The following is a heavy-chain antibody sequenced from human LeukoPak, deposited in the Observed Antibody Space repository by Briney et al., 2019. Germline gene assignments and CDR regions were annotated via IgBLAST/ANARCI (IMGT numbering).Heavy chain of an antibody. CDR1: GFYVSDNF. CDR3: VRRHDY. V-gene: IGHV3-53*01. CDR2: IYASGGA. J-gene: IGHJ4*02. Sequence: PGGSLRLSCVASGFYVSDNFMIWVRQAPGQGLEWISIIYASGGAYHAESVRGRFSAFRDTSKNTIFLQMNKLKAGDTAMYYCVRRHDYWGQGTLVTVSS.